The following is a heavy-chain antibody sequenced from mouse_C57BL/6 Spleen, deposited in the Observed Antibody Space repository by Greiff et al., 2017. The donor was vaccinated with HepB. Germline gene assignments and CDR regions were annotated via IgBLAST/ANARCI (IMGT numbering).Heavy chain of an antibody. V-gene: IGHV1-54*01. CDR3: ARDDYGSSYWYFDV. D-gene: IGHD1-1*01. CDR1: GYAFTNYL. CDR2: INPGSGGT. J-gene: IGHJ1*03. Sequence: QVQLKESGAELVRPGTSVKVSCKASGYAFTNYLIEWVKQRPGQGLEWIGVINPGSGGTNYNEKFKGKATLTEDKSSSTAYMQLSSLTSEDSAVYFCARDDYGSSYWYFDVWGTGTTVTVSS.